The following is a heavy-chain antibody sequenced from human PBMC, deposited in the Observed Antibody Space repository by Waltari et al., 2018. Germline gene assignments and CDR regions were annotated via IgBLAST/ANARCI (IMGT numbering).Heavy chain of an antibody. CDR2: INAGKGNT. CDR3: ARGSGITGTSNPVY. D-gene: IGHD1-20*01. Sequence: QVQLVQSGAEVKKPGASVKVSCKASGYTFTSYAMHWVRQAPGQRLEWMGWINAGKGNTKYSQKFQGRFTITRDTSASTAYMELSSLRSEDTAVYYCARGSGITGTSNPVYRGQGTLVTVSS. V-gene: IGHV1-3*01. J-gene: IGHJ4*02. CDR1: GYTFTSYA.